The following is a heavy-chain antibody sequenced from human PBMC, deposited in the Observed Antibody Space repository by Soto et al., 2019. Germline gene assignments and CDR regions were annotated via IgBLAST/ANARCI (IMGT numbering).Heavy chain of an antibody. CDR3: STASVDTTTGTDY. CDR2: IKRKTDGGTT. CDR1: GFTFSNAW. J-gene: IGHJ4*02. Sequence: EVQLVESGGGLVKPGGSLRLSCAASGFTFSNAWMSWVRQAPGKGLEWVGRIKRKTDGGTTDYAAPVKGRFTISRDDSKNTLYLQMNSLKTEYTAVYYCSTASVDTTTGTDYWGQGTLVTVSS. V-gene: IGHV3-15*07. D-gene: IGHD5-18*01.